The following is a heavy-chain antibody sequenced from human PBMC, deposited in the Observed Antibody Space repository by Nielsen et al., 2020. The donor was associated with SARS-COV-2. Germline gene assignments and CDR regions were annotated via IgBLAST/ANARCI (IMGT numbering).Heavy chain of an antibody. V-gene: IGHV3-7*03. CDR3: ARVLCGGDCTTGYYYYGMDV. Sequence: VRQAPGKGLEWVANIKQDGSEKYYVDSVKGRFTISRDNAKNSLYLQMNSLRAEDTAVYYCARVLCGGDCTTGYYYYGMDVWGLGTTVTVSS. J-gene: IGHJ6*02. D-gene: IGHD2-21*02. CDR2: IKQDGSEK.